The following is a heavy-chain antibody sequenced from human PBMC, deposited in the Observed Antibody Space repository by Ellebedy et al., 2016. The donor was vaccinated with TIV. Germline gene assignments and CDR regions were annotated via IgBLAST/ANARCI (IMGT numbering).Heavy chain of an antibody. CDR1: GFSLSTSGVG. CDR3: AHASVAYYDILTGYYEAAYNWFDP. CDR2: IYWDDDK. D-gene: IGHD3-9*01. Sequence: SGPTLVXPTQTLTLTCTFSGFSLSTSGVGVGWIRQPPGKALKWLALIYWDDDKRYSPSLKSRLTITKDTSKNQVVLTMTNMDPVDTATYYCAHASVAYYDILTGYYEAAYNWFDPWGQGTLVTVSS. V-gene: IGHV2-5*02. J-gene: IGHJ5*02.